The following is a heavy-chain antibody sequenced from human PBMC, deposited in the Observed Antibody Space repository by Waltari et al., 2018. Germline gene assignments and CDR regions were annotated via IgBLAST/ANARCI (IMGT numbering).Heavy chain of an antibody. CDR2: FDPEDGET. Sequence: VQLLESGGGLVQPGGSLRLSCAASGFTFSSYAMHWVRQAPGKGLEWMGGFDPEDGETIYAQKCQGRVTMTEDTSTDTAYMELSSLRSEDTAVYYCATRGLGIPGDAFDIWGQGTMVTVSS. J-gene: IGHJ3*02. CDR1: GFTFSSYA. V-gene: IGHV1-24*01. D-gene: IGHD7-27*01. CDR3: ATRGLGIPGDAFDI.